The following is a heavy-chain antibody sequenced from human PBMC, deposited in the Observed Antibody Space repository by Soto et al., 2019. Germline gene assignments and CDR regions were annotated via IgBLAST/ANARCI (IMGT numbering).Heavy chain of an antibody. Sequence: WGYLRISCASSVFTFSIYWMHWVRQVPGKGLLWVSRIDEYGNTIDYADSVRGRFTISRDNARNTLYLEMNSLRAEDTSLYYCTRDIGGRWAYWGPGTMVTVSS. CDR2: IDEYGNTI. CDR1: VFTFSIYW. V-gene: IGHV3-74*01. J-gene: IGHJ4*02. D-gene: IGHD3-16*01. CDR3: TRDIGGRWAY.